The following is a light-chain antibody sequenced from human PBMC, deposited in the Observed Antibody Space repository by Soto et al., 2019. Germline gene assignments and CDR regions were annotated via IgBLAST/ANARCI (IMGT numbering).Light chain of an antibody. CDR1: QSVSSN. CDR3: QQYNNWPPWT. V-gene: IGKV3-15*01. CDR2: GAS. J-gene: IGKJ1*01. Sequence: EIVMTQSPATLSVSPGERATLSCRASQSVSSNLAWYQQKPGQAPRLLLYGASTRATGIPARFSGSGSGTEFTLTINSLQSEDFAVYYCQQYNNWPPWTFGQGTKVAIK.